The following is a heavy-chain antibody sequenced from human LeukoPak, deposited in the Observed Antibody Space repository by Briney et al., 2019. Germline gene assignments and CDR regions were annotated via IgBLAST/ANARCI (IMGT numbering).Heavy chain of an antibody. CDR3: ARTRSSWDPPGY. D-gene: IGHD1-26*01. V-gene: IGHV1-24*01. CDR2: FDPEDGET. J-gene: IGHJ4*02. CDR1: GYTLTELS. Sequence: ASVKVSCKVSGYTLTELSMHWVRQAPGKGLEWMGGFDPEDGETIYAQKFQGRVTMTEDTSTDTAYMELSSLRSDDTAVYYCARTRSSWDPPGYWGQGTLVTVSS.